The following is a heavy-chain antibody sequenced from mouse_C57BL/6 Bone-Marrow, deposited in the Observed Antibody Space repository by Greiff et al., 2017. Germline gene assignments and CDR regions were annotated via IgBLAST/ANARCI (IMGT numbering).Heavy chain of an antibody. Sequence: QVTLKESGPGILQSSQTLSLTCSFSGFSLSTSGMGVSWIRQPSGKGLEWLAHIYWDDDKRYNPSLKSRLTISKDTSRNQVFLKITSVDTADTATYYCARRERGLRRGFAYWGQGTLVTVSA. CDR1: GFSLSTSGMG. CDR2: IYWDDDK. D-gene: IGHD2-4*01. CDR3: ARRERGLRRGFAY. J-gene: IGHJ3*01. V-gene: IGHV8-12*01.